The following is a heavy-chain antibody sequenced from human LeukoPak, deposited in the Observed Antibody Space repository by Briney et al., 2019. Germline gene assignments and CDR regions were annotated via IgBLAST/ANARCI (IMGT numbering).Heavy chain of an antibody. V-gene: IGHV1-18*01. CDR3: AIDHGGRVGRYFVL. D-gene: IGHD4-23*01. Sequence: SETVSHKASGYPLASYCMSWVGQAPGQGRERMGWISSYKVTTNYAQKFLCRVTMTPDTSTSTGYMVLRGLRSDDTGVYYCAIDHGGRVGRYFVLGGGGTLVSLCS. CDR2: ISSYKVTT. CDR1: GYPLASYC. J-gene: IGHJ2*01.